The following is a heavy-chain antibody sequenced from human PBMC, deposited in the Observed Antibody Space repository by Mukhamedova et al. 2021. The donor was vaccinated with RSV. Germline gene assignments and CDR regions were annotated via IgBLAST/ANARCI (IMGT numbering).Heavy chain of an antibody. Sequence: EWVSAISNSGDYRLHADSVKGRFTISRDNSRDTLSLQMNSLRAEDTAIYYCAKGGLAVGYAFHTLGQGTMVTVSS. CDR2: ISNSGDYR. CDR3: AKGGLAVGYAFHT. V-gene: IGHV3-23*01. D-gene: IGHD6-19*01. J-gene: IGHJ3*02.